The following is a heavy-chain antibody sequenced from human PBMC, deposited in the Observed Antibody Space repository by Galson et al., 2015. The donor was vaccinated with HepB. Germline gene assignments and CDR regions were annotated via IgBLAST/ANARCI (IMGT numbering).Heavy chain of an antibody. D-gene: IGHD3-16*01. CDR2: MNPNSGNT. Sequence: SVKVSCKASGYTFTSYDINWVRQATGQGLEWMGWMNPNSGNTGYAQKFQGRVTMTRNTSISTAYMELSSLRSEDTAVYYCARRRASLRPRNYMDVWGKGTTVTVSS. J-gene: IGHJ6*03. V-gene: IGHV1-8*01. CDR3: ARRRASLRPRNYMDV. CDR1: GYTFTSYD.